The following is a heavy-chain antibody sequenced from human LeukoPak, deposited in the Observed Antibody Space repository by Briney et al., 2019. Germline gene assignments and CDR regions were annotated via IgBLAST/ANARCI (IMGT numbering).Heavy chain of an antibody. V-gene: IGHV4-61*02. CDR3: ARATGYFDY. CDR2: IYTSGST. CDR1: GGSISSGSYY. Sequence: SETLSLTCTVSGGSISSGSYYSSWIRQPAGKGLEWIGRIYTSGSTNYNPSLKRRVTISVDTSKNQFSLKLSSVTAADTAVYYCARATGYFDYWGQGTLVTVSS. J-gene: IGHJ4*02.